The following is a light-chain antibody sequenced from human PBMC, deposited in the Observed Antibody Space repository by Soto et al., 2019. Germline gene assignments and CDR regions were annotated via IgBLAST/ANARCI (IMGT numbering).Light chain of an antibody. J-gene: IGKJ1*01. Sequence: EILLTQSPGTLSLSPGERATLSCGGSQSVGGRFLAWYQQRPGQAPRLLIYDASSRATGIPDRFSGSGYGTDLTITISRMEHEDFAVYYCQQYGFSTQAFGQGTQVDIK. CDR3: QQYGFSTQA. CDR2: DAS. CDR1: QSVGGRF. V-gene: IGKV3-20*01.